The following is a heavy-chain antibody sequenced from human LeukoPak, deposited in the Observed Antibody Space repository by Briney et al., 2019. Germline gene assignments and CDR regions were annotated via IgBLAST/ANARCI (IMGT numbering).Heavy chain of an antibody. CDR3: ARAGVRYSSSWYDY. J-gene: IGHJ4*02. CDR1: GGSISSYY. CDR2: IYYSGST. V-gene: IGHV4-59*01. D-gene: IGHD6-13*01. Sequence: PSETLSLTCTVSGGSISSYYWSWIRQPPGKGLEWIGYIYYSGSTNYNPSLKSRVTISVDTSKNQFSLKLSSVTAADTAVYYCARAGVRYSSSWYDYWGQGTLVTVSS.